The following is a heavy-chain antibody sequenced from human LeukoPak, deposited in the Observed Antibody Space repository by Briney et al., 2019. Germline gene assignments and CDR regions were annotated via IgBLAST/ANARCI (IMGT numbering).Heavy chain of an antibody. J-gene: IGHJ6*03. D-gene: IGHD2-2*02. V-gene: IGHV3-48*03. CDR2: ISSSGSTI. CDR3: ARGVPGYCSGTSCYKDYYYMDV. CDR1: GFTFSSYE. Sequence: GGSLRLYCAASGFTFSSYEMNWVRQAPGKGLEWVSYISSSGSTIYYADSVKGRFTISRDNAKNSLYVQMNSLRAEDTAVYYCARGVPGYCSGTSCYKDYYYMDVWGKGTTVTVSS.